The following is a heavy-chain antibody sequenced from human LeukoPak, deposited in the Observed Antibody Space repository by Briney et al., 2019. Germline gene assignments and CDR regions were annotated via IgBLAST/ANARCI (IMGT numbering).Heavy chain of an antibody. CDR2: MNPNSGNT. Sequence: ASLKVSCKASGYTFTSNDINWGRQAPGQGLEWMGWMNPNSGNTGYAQKFQGRVTMTRNTSINTAYMELSSLRSEDTAVYFCARKLDDCSYGICLHYWGQGTLVTVSS. CDR3: ARKLDDCSYGICLHY. CDR1: GYTFTSND. J-gene: IGHJ4*02. V-gene: IGHV1-8*01. D-gene: IGHD2-8*01.